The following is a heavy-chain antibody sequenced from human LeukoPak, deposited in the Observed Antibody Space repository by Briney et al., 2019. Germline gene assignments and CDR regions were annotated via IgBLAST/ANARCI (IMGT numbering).Heavy chain of an antibody. D-gene: IGHD2-21*02. Sequence: PGGSLRLSCAASGFTFSSYSMNWVRQAPGKGLEWVTSISSSSSYIYYADSVKGRFTIARDNAKNSLYLQMNSLRDDDTDECLGGRMVVTAYYFDYWGQGTLVTVSS. CDR2: ISSSSSYI. J-gene: IGHJ4*02. CDR3: GRMVVTAYYFDY. CDR1: GFTFSSYS. V-gene: IGHV3-21*01.